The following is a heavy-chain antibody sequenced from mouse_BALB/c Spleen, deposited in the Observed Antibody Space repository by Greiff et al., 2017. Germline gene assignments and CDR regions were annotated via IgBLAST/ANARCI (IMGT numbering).Heavy chain of an antibody. V-gene: IGHV7-3*02. CDR2: IRNKANGYTT. D-gene: IGHD2-2*01. Sequence: EVQLVESGGGLVQPGGSLRLSCATSGFTFTDYYMSWVRQPPGKALEWLGFIRNKANGYTTEYSASVKGRFTISRDNSQSILYLQMNTLRAEDSATYYCARDGYDLGNARDYGGRGTSVTVSS. CDR1: GFTFTDYY. CDR3: ARDGYDLGNARDY. J-gene: IGHJ4*01.